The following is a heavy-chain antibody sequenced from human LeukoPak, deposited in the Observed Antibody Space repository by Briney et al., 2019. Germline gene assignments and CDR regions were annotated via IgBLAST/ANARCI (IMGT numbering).Heavy chain of an antibody. D-gene: IGHD3-3*01. Sequence: GGFLRLSCAASGFTVSSNYMSWVRQAPGRGLEWVSYIRTSGSTIYYADSVKGRFTISRDNAKNSLYLQMNSLRAEDTAVYYCARELGYYDFWSGYYNNYYYYYGMDVWGQGTTVTVSS. CDR1: GFTVSSNY. J-gene: IGHJ6*02. CDR3: ARELGYYDFWSGYYNNYYYYYGMDV. CDR2: IRTSGSTI. V-gene: IGHV3-11*01.